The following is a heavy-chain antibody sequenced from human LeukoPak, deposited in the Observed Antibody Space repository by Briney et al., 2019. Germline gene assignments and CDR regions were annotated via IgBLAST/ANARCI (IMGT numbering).Heavy chain of an antibody. J-gene: IGHJ4*02. D-gene: IGHD1-26*01. CDR1: GFTVSSNS. Sequence: GGSLRLSCTVSGFTVSSNSMSWVRQAPGKGLEWVAIISYDGRDKFYEDSVKGRFTISRDNSKNTLYLQMNSLRAEDTAVYYCAKRGGSHDFDYWGQGILVTVSS. CDR3: AKRGGSHDFDY. V-gene: IGHV3-30*18. CDR2: ISYDGRDK.